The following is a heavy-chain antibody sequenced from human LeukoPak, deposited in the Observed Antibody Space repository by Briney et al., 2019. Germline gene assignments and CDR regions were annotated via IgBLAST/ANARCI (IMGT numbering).Heavy chain of an antibody. V-gene: IGHV1-2*02. Sequence: ASVKVSCKASGYTFTGYYMHWVRQAPGQGLEWMGWINPNSGGTNYAQKFQGRGTMTRDTSISTAYMELSRLRSDDTAVYYCAREASSSSGNWFDPWGQGTLVTVSS. CDR2: INPNSGGT. CDR3: AREASSSSGNWFDP. D-gene: IGHD6-6*01. CDR1: GYTFTGYY. J-gene: IGHJ5*02.